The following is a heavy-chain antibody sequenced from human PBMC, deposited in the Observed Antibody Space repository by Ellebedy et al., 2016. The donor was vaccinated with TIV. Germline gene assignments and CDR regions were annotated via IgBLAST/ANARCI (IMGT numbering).Heavy chain of an antibody. CDR3: ARVSRYFEY. J-gene: IGHJ4*01. Sequence: MPSETLSLTCTVSGGSISSYCWSWIRQPPGKTMEWIGYIDYSGRTNYNPSLKSRVTISVDTSKNQFSLNLSSVPAADTAVYYCARVSRYFEYWGHGILFPVSS. CDR1: GGSISSYC. V-gene: IGHV4-59*01. CDR2: IDYSGRT.